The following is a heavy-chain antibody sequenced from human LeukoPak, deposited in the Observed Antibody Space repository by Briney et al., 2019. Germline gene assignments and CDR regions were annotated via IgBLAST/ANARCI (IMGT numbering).Heavy chain of an antibody. Sequence: GASVKVSCKTSGYSFTDYDIHWVRQATGQGLEWMGGIIPIFGTANYAQKFQGRVTITADKSTSTAYMELSSLRSEDTAVYYCGHLDTAMVILYWGQGTLVTVSS. CDR3: GHLDTAMVILY. J-gene: IGHJ4*02. V-gene: IGHV1-69*06. CDR2: IIPIFGTA. D-gene: IGHD5-18*01. CDR1: GYSFTDYD.